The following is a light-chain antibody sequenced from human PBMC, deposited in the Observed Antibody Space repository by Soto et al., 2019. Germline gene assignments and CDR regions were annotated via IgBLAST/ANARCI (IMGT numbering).Light chain of an antibody. CDR1: QGISSY. Sequence: IQLTQSPSSLSASVGDRVTITCRASQGISSYLAWYQQKPGKAPKLLIYAASTLQSGVPSRFSGSGSGTDFTLTISILQPEDFATYYCQQLNSQFTFGPGTKVDIK. J-gene: IGKJ3*01. CDR3: QQLNSQFT. CDR2: AAS. V-gene: IGKV1-9*01.